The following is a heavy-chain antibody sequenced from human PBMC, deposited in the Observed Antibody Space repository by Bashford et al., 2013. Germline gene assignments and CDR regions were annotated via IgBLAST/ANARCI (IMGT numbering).Heavy chain of an antibody. CDR1: GGSISSSSYY. V-gene: IGHV4-39*01. Sequence: SETLSLTCTVSGGSISSSSYYWGWIRQPPGKGLEWIGSIYYSGSTYYNPSLKSRVTISVDTSKNQFSLKLSSVTAADTAVFYCARHMKEMATIHDAFDIWAKGQWSPSPQ. J-gene: IGHJ3*02. CDR3: ARHMKEMATIHDAFDI. D-gene: IGHD5-24*01. CDR2: IYYSGST.